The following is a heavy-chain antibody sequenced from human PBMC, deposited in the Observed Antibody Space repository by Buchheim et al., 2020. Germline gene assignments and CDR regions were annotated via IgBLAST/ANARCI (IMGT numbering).Heavy chain of an antibody. CDR3: ARWPSGSPAFAYHFYGMDV. Sequence: QVQLVQSGAEVKKPGSSVKVSCKASGGTFSSYTISWVRQAPGQGLEWMGRIIPILGIANYAQKFQGRVTITADKSTSTAYMELSSLRSEDTAVYYCARWPSGSPAFAYHFYGMDVWGQGTT. V-gene: IGHV1-69*02. CDR1: GGTFSSYT. D-gene: IGHD3-16*01. CDR2: IIPILGIA. J-gene: IGHJ6*02.